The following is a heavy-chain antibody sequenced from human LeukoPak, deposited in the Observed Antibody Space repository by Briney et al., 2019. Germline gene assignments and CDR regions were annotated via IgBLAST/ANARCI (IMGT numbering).Heavy chain of an antibody. Sequence: SVTVSCKASGGTFSSYAISWVRQAPGQGLEWMGGIIPIFGTANYAQKFQSRVTITADESTSTAYMELSSLRSEDTAVYYCARGGQLAAPLDYWGQGTLVAVSS. D-gene: IGHD6-13*01. J-gene: IGHJ4*02. CDR2: IIPIFGTA. V-gene: IGHV1-69*13. CDR3: ARGGQLAAPLDY. CDR1: GGTFSSYA.